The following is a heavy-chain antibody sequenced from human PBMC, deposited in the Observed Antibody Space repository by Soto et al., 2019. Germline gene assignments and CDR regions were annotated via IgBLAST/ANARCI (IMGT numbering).Heavy chain of an antibody. Sequence: PSETLSLTCAVYGGSFSGYYWSWIRQPPGKGLEWIGEINHSGSTNYNPSLKSRVTISLDTSKNQFSLKLSSVTAADTAVYYCARRSYGSGIDYWGQGTLVTVSS. V-gene: IGHV4-34*01. J-gene: IGHJ4*02. CDR1: GGSFSGYY. CDR2: INHSGST. D-gene: IGHD3-10*01. CDR3: ARRSYGSGIDY.